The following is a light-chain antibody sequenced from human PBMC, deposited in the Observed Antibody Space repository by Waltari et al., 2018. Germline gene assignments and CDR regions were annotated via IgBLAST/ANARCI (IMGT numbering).Light chain of an antibody. J-gene: IGKJ2*01. CDR2: DAS. CDR1: HSVSSY. V-gene: IGKV3-11*01. CDR3: QQRSNWPPMYT. Sequence: EVVWTQSPATLSLSPGESATICCRAIHSVSSYLSWYQQQPGHAPRLLIYDASTRATGIPARFSGSGSGTDFTLTISSLEPEDFAVYYCQQRSNWPPMYTFGQGTKLEIK.